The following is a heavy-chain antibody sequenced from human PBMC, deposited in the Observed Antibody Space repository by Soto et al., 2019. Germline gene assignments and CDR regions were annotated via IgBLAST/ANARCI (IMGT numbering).Heavy chain of an antibody. CDR3: AKDLGDTARDDAFDI. D-gene: IGHD5-18*01. CDR2: ISGSGGSP. Sequence: EVQLLESGGGLVQPGGSLRLSCAASGFTFSSYGMSWVRQAPGKGLEWVSVISGSGGSPYYADSVQGRFTISRDNSKNTLYLQMNSLRAEDTAVYYCAKDLGDTARDDAFDIWGQGTMVTVSS. CDR1: GFTFSSYG. J-gene: IGHJ3*02. V-gene: IGHV3-23*01.